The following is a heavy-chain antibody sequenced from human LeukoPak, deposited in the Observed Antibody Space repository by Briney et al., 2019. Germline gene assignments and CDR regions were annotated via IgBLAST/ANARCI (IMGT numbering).Heavy chain of an antibody. CDR3: ASAIPYYDSSGYYPWYLDY. D-gene: IGHD3-22*01. CDR1: GGSISSCY. J-gene: IGHJ4*02. Sequence: SETLSLTCTVSGGSISSCYWSWIRQPPGKGLEWIGYIYYTGSTNYNPSLKSRVTISVDTSKNQFSLKLSSVTAADTAVYYCASAIPYYDSSGYYPWYLDYWGQGTLVTVSS. V-gene: IGHV4-59*01. CDR2: IYYTGST.